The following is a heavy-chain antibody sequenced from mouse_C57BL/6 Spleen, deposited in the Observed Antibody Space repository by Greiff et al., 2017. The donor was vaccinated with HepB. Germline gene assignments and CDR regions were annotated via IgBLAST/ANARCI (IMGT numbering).Heavy chain of an antibody. Sequence: EVHLVESGGGLVKPGGSLKLSCAASGFTFSDYGMHWVRQAPEKGLEWVAYISSGSSTIYYADTVKGRFTISRDNAKNTLFLQMTSLRSEDTAMYYCASTTTRGYFDVWGTGTTVTVSS. CDR3: ASTTTRGYFDV. V-gene: IGHV5-17*01. CDR2: ISSGSSTI. J-gene: IGHJ1*03. CDR1: GFTFSDYG. D-gene: IGHD2-1*01.